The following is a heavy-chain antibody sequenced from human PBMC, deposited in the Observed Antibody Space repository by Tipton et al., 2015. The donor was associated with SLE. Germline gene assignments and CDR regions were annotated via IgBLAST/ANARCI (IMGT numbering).Heavy chain of an antibody. Sequence: TLSLTCTVSGGSISSYYWSWIRQPPGKGLEWIGYIYYSGSTNYNPSLKSRVTISVDTSKTHFSLKLSSVTAADTAVYYCARGGTAMAYWYFDLWGRGTLVTVSS. CDR1: GGSISSYY. J-gene: IGHJ2*01. CDR2: IYYSGST. V-gene: IGHV4-59*08. D-gene: IGHD5-18*01. CDR3: ARGGTAMAYWYFDL.